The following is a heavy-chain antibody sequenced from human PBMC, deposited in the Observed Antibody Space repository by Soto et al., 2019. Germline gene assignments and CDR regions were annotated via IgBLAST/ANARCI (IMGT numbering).Heavy chain of an antibody. CDR2: IIPIFGTA. D-gene: IGHD2-2*01. J-gene: IGHJ6*02. CDR3: XXXXXXXXXNCSSTSCYGPIDYYYYYYGMDV. V-gene: IGHV1-69*01. CDR1: GGTFSSYA. Sequence: QVQLVQSGAEVKKPGSSVKVSCKASGGTFSSYAISWVRQAPGQGLEWMGGIIPIFGTANYAQKFQGRVTITADESTSTAYMELSSXXXXXXXXXXXXXXXXXXXXNCSSTSCYGPIDYYYYYYGMDVWGQGTTVTVSS.